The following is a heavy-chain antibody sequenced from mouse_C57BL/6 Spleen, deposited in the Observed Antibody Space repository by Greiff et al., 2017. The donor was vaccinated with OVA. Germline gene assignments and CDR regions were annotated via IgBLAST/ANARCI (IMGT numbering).Heavy chain of an antibody. Sequence: VKLQESGPELVKPGASVKISCKASGYAFSSSWMNWVKQRPGKGLEWIGRIYPGDGDTNYNGKFKGKATLTADKSSSTAYMQLSSLTSEDSAVYFCARWTTVVADFDYWGQGTTLTVSS. CDR3: ARWTTVVADFDY. CDR2: IYPGDGDT. V-gene: IGHV1-82*01. D-gene: IGHD1-1*01. J-gene: IGHJ2*01. CDR1: GYAFSSSW.